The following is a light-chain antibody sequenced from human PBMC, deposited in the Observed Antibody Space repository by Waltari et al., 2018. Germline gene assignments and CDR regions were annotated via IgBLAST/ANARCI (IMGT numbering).Light chain of an antibody. V-gene: IGKV4-1*01. CDR2: WAS. CDR1: QSVLYSSNNKNY. J-gene: IGKJ1*01. Sequence: DIVMTQSPDSLAVSLVERATINCKSSQSVLYSSNNKNYLAWYQQKAGQPPKLLIYWASTRESGVPDRFSGSGSGTDFTLTISSLQAEDVAVYYCHQYYATPPDGKTFGQGTKVEIK. CDR3: HQYYATPPDGKT.